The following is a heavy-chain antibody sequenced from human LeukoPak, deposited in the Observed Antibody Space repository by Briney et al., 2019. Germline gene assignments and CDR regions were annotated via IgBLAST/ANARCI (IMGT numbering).Heavy chain of an antibody. D-gene: IGHD6-13*01. CDR3: ASTFHSSSWILDI. V-gene: IGHV4-59*01. Sequence: SETLSLTCTVSGGSISSYYWSWIRQPPGKGLEWIGYIYYSGSTNYNPSLKSRVTISVDTSKNQFSLKLSSVTAADTAVYYCASTFHSSSWILDIWGQGTMVTVSS. CDR2: IYYSGST. CDR1: GGSISSYY. J-gene: IGHJ3*02.